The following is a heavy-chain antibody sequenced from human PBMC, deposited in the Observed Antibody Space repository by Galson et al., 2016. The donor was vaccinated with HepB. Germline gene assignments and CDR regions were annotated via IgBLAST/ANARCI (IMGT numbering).Heavy chain of an antibody. CDR1: GFTFSRYW. D-gene: IGHD6-13*01. CDR3: TGSIGATAPFDY. Sequence: SLRLFCAASGFTFSRYWMHWIRQAPGKGLVWVSRVNSDGGSTAYADLVKGRFTVTRDNAKNMMYLQMNSLRGEDTAIYYCTGSIGATAPFDYWGQGTLVTVSS. CDR2: VNSDGGST. J-gene: IGHJ4*02. V-gene: IGHV3-74*01.